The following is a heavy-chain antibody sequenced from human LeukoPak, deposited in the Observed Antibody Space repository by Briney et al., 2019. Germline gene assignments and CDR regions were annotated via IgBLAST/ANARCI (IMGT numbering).Heavy chain of an antibody. CDR3: AKGRYYDSSGYHGGYYFDY. CDR2: ISNSGSYL. D-gene: IGHD3-22*01. CDR1: GFTFSSYG. V-gene: IGHV3-21*04. J-gene: IGHJ4*02. Sequence: PGGSLRLSCAASGFTFSSYGINWVRQAPGKGLEWVSSISNSGSYLSYAESVKGRFSISRDNAKNSLYLQMNSLRAEDTAVYYCAKGRYYDSSGYHGGYYFDYWGQGTLVTVSS.